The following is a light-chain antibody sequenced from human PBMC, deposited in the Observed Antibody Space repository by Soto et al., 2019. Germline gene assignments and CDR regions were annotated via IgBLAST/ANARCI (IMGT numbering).Light chain of an antibody. J-gene: IGLJ2*01. CDR1: SSDVGGYNY. V-gene: IGLV2-14*03. CDR2: DAT. CDR3: SSYTSSSASVV. Sequence: QSVLTQPASVSGSPGQSITISCTGTSSDVGGYNYVSWYQQHPGKAPKLMIYDATHRSSGISDRFSASKSGNTASLTISGLQAEDEADYYCSSYTSSSASVVFGGGTKLTVL.